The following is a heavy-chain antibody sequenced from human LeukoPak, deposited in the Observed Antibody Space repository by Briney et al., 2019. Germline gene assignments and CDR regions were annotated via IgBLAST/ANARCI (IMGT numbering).Heavy chain of an antibody. Sequence: SQTLSLTCTVSGGSISSGDHYWSWIRQPPGKALEWIGYIYYSGSTYYNPSLKSRVTISVDTSKNQFSLKLSSVTAADTAVYYCARIRYCSGGSCYRFRTHFDYWGQGTLVTVSS. D-gene: IGHD2-15*01. J-gene: IGHJ4*02. CDR2: IYYSGST. CDR1: GGSISSGDHY. CDR3: ARIRYCSGGSCYRFRTHFDY. V-gene: IGHV4-30-4*01.